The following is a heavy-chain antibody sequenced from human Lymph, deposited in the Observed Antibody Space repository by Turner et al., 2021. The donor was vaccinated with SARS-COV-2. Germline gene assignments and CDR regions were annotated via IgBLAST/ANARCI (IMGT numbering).Heavy chain of an antibody. Sequence: EVQLVESGGGSIQPGGSLRLSCAASGLTVSSNYMSWVRQAPGKGLEWVSLIYSGGSTYYADSVKGRFTISRDNSKNTLYLQMNSLRAEDTAVYYCARDLYYYGMDVWGQGTTVTVSS. V-gene: IGHV3-53*01. CDR2: IYSGGST. J-gene: IGHJ6*02. CDR1: GLTVSSNY. CDR3: ARDLYYYGMDV.